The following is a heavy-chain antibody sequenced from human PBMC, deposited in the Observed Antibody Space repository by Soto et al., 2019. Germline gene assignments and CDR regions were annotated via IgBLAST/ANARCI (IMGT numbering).Heavy chain of an antibody. Sequence: QVQLQESGPGLVKPSQTLSLTCPVSGGSISSGGYYWSWIRQHPGKGLEWIGYIYYSGSTYYNPSLKRRVTISVDTSKNQFSLKLSSVTAADTAVYYCARSVVGGDYFDYWGQGTLVTVSS. CDR3: ARSVVGGDYFDY. CDR2: IYYSGST. D-gene: IGHD2-2*01. CDR1: GGSISSGGYY. V-gene: IGHV4-31*03. J-gene: IGHJ4*02.